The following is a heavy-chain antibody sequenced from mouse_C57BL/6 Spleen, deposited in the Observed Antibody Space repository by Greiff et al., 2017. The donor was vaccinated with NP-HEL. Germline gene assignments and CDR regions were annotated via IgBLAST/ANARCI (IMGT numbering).Heavy chain of an antibody. CDR3: ARDGTVYYYAMDY. CDR1: GYAFSSYW. D-gene: IGHD2-1*01. J-gene: IGHJ4*01. Sequence: QVQLQQSGAELVKPGASVKISCKASGYAFSSYWMNWVKQRPGKGLEWIGQIYPGDGDTNYNGKFKGKATLTADKSSSTAYMQLSSLTSEDSAVYFCARDGTVYYYAMDYWGQGTSVTVSS. CDR2: IYPGDGDT. V-gene: IGHV1-80*01.